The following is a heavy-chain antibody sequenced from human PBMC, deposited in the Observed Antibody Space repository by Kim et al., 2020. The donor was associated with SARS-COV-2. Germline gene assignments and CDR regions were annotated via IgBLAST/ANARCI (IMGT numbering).Heavy chain of an antibody. V-gene: IGHV3-30*18. Sequence: GGSLRLSCAASGFTFSSYGMHWVRQAPGKGLEWVAVISYDGSNKYYADSVKGRFTISRDNSKNTLYLQMNSLRAEDTAVYYCAKDREVVVISGWFDPWGQGTLVTVSS. J-gene: IGHJ5*02. CDR2: ISYDGSNK. CDR3: AKDREVVVISGWFDP. D-gene: IGHD3-22*01. CDR1: GFTFSSYG.